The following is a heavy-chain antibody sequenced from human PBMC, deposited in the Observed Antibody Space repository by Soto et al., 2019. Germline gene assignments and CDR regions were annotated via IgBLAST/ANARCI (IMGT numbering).Heavy chain of an antibody. CDR3: AKRSSSSTFDY. J-gene: IGHJ4*02. CDR2: ISGSDDST. Sequence: EVQLLESGGGLVQPGASLRLSCAASGFTFSSYAMSWVRQAPGKGLEWVSVISGSDDSTYYADSVKGRFTISRDNTKNTRYLQMNSLRAEDTAVYYCAKRSSSSTFDYWGQGTLFTVSS. D-gene: IGHD6-6*01. V-gene: IGHV3-23*01. CDR1: GFTFSSYA.